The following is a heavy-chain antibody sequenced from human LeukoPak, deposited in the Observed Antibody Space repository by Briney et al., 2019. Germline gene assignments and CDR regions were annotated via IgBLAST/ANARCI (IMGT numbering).Heavy chain of an antibody. Sequence: SETLSLTCTVSGGSISRYYWSWIRQPPGKGLEWIGYISYTGSTTYNSSLKSRVTISLNTSQNQFSLKLTSVTPADTAVYYCARTAKYYYGSETYYFFDYWGQGTLVTVSS. CDR3: ARTAKYYYGSETYYFFDY. V-gene: IGHV4-59*01. CDR1: GGSISRYY. CDR2: ISYTGST. J-gene: IGHJ4*02. D-gene: IGHD3-10*01.